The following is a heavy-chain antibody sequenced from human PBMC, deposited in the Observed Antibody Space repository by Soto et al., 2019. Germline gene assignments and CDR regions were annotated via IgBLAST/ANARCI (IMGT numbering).Heavy chain of an antibody. CDR1: GFTFSSYA. CDR3: ARSLTSWSVKGVYYYYGMDV. Sequence: GGSLRLSCAASGFTFSSYAMHWVRQAPGKGLEWVAVISYDGSNKYYADSGKGRFTISRDNSKNTLYLQMNSLRAEDTAVYYCARSLTSWSVKGVYYYYGMDVWGQGTTVTVSS. CDR2: ISYDGSNK. J-gene: IGHJ6*02. D-gene: IGHD2-2*01. V-gene: IGHV3-30-3*01.